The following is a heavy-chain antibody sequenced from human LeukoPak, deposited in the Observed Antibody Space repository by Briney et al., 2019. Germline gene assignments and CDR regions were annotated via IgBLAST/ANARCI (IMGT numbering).Heavy chain of an antibody. CDR2: ISYDGNNK. V-gene: IGHV3-30-3*01. Sequence: GGSLRLSCAASGLTFSNYEMHWVRQAPGKGLEWVAVISYDGNNKDFADSVKGRFTISRGNSKNTLYLQMNSLRAEDTAVYYCARGNNVLMVTGCFDYWGQGTLVTVSS. CDR1: GLTFSNYE. J-gene: IGHJ4*02. CDR3: ARGNNVLMVTGCFDY. D-gene: IGHD2-21*02.